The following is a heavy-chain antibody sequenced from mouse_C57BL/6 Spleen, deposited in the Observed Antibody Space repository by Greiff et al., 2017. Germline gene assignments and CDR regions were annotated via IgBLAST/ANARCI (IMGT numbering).Heavy chain of an antibody. CDR2: FTTYSDAT. D-gene: IGHD1-1*01. CDR1: YFAFTASA. Sequence: LQQPGAELVRPGSSVKLSCKASYFAFTASAMHWVKQRPGHGLEWIGTFTTYSDATEYSENFKGKATLTVNTSSSTAYMELSSLTSEDSAVYYGASPNTTVEGGYYAMEYWGQGTSGTVSS. J-gene: IGHJ4*01. V-gene: IGHV1-49*01. CDR3: ASPNTTVEGGYYAMEY.